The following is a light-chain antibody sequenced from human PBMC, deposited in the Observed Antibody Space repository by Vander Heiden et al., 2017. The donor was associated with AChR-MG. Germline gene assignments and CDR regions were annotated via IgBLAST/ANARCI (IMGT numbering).Light chain of an antibody. CDR2: AAS. Sequence: DIQLTQSASSLSASVGDRVTITCRASQSTSSSYLVWSQQKPGKAPKLLIYAASSLQSGVPSRFSGSGSGTDFTLTISSLQPEDFGTYYCQQSDSTPVTVGGGTKVEIK. CDR3: QQSDSTPVT. CDR1: QSTSSSY. J-gene: IGKJ4*01. V-gene: IGKV1-39*01.